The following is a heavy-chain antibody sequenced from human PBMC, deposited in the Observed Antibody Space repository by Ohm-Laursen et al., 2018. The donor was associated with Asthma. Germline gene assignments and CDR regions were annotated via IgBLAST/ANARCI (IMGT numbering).Heavy chain of an antibody. V-gene: IGHV3-30-3*01. Sequence: SLRLSCAASGFTFSSYAMHWVRQAPGKGLEWVAVISYDGSNKYYADSVKGRFTISRDNSKNTLYLQMNSLRAEDTAVYYCARVGPSVLRYFDWLSGVYGMDVWGQGTTVTVSS. CDR3: ARVGPSVLRYFDWLSGVYGMDV. CDR2: ISYDGSNK. J-gene: IGHJ6*02. D-gene: IGHD3-9*01. CDR1: GFTFSSYA.